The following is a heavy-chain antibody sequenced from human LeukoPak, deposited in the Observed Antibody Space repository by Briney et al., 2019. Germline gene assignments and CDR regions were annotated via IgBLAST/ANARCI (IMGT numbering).Heavy chain of an antibody. CDR3: ARDSSVSYYYMDV. CDR1: GGSISSYY. J-gene: IGHJ6*03. D-gene: IGHD3-22*01. Sequence: PSETLSLTCTVSGGSISSYYWSWIRQPPGKGLEWIGYIYYSGSTNYNPSPKSRVTISVDTSKNQFSLKLSSVTAADTAVYYCARDSSVSYYYMDVWGKGTTVTVSS. CDR2: IYYSGST. V-gene: IGHV4-59*01.